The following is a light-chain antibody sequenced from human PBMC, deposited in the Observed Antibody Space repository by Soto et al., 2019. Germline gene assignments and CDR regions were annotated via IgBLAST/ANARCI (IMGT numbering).Light chain of an antibody. J-gene: IGKJ1*01. Sequence: IGLTQSPGTLSLSTGERATLSCRASQSLSGNYLAWYQQKPGQAPRVLIYRASIRATGISDRFSGSGSGTDFTLTISRLEPEDFAVYYCQHYGASPWTFGQGTKVDI. CDR2: RAS. CDR1: QSLSGNY. V-gene: IGKV3-20*01. CDR3: QHYGASPWT.